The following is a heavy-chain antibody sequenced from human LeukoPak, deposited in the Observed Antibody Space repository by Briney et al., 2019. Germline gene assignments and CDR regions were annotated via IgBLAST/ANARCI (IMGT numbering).Heavy chain of an antibody. Sequence: GGSLRLSCSACGFIFRSYSINSVRWAQGQGPKAQSAISSSSSYIYYAASVKGRLSISRDNAKNSLYLQMNSLRAEDTAVYYCARDLETYYYDSSSFDYWGQGTLVNVSS. J-gene: IGHJ4*02. V-gene: IGHV3-21*01. CDR1: GFIFRSYS. CDR3: ARDLETYYYDSSSFDY. CDR2: ISSSSSYI. D-gene: IGHD3-22*01.